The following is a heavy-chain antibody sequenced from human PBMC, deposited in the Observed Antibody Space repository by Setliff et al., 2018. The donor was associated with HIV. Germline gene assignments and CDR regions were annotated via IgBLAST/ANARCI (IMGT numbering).Heavy chain of an antibody. D-gene: IGHD1-1*01. CDR3: SRAAYDAVDWLDP. CDR1: GDSITTGVYY. CDR2: IHTSGRT. V-gene: IGHV4-61*09. Sequence: NPSETLSLTCTVSGDSITTGVYYWSWIRQPAGQGLEWIGHIHTSGRTKYNPSLKSRLTILVDTSKKQFSLRLTSVTAADTAVYYCSRAAYDAVDWLDPWGQGTLVTVSS. J-gene: IGHJ5*02.